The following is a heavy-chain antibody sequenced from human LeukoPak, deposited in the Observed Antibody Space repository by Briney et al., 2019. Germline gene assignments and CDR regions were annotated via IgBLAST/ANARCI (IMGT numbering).Heavy chain of an antibody. CDR1: GGSISSGNYY. V-gene: IGHV4-61*02. D-gene: IGHD2-15*01. CDR2: IYTSGST. Sequence: PSQTLSLTCTVSGGSISSGNYYWSWIRQPAGKRLEWIGRIYTSGSTNYNPSLKSRVTISGDTSKNQFSLKLSSVTAADTAVYYCASDRIEVDAFDIWGQGTMVTVSS. CDR3: ASDRIEVDAFDI. J-gene: IGHJ3*02.